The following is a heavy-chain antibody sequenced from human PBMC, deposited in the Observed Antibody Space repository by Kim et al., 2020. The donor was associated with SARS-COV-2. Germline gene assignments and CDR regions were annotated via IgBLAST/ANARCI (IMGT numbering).Heavy chain of an antibody. Sequence: SETLSLTCTVSGYSISSGYYWGWIRQPPGKGLEWIGSIYHSGSTYYNPSLKSRVTISVDTSKNQFSLKLSSVTAADTAVYYCTLQAHSSGVLLLRAFDIWGQGTMVTVSS. CDR2: IYHSGST. CDR3: TLQAHSSGVLLLRAFDI. V-gene: IGHV4-38-2*02. CDR1: GYSISSGYY. D-gene: IGHD6-19*01. J-gene: IGHJ3*02.